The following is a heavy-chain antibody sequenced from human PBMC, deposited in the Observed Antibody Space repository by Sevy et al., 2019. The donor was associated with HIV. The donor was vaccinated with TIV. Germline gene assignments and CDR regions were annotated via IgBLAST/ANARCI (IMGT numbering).Heavy chain of an antibody. V-gene: IGHV4-59*08. D-gene: IGHD1-26*01. J-gene: IGHJ4*02. CDR3: AGENAWGRGYS. CDR2: IYYIGHI. CDR1: GGSITSLY. Sequence: SETLSLTCTVSGGSITSLYWNWIRQPPGKGLEWIATIYYIGHINYNPSLKTRVTLSLDTSRNQFSLRLSSVTAADTAMYYCAGENAWGRGYSWGQGTLVTVSS.